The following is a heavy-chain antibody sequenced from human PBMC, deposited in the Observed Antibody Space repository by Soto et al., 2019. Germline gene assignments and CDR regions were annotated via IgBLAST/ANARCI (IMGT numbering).Heavy chain of an antibody. Sequence: GGSLRLSCVASGFTFKSYGMHWVRQAPGKGLAWVAVISFDGNRKHYADSVRGRFTISRDNSKNTLYLQMNSLRTEDTAIYYCARDSYRGDVVLTPAPYGNDYWGRGTLVTVSS. CDR2: ISFDGNRK. CDR3: ARDSYRGDVVLTPAPYGNDY. J-gene: IGHJ4*02. V-gene: IGHV3-30*03. CDR1: GFTFKSYG. D-gene: IGHD2-2*01.